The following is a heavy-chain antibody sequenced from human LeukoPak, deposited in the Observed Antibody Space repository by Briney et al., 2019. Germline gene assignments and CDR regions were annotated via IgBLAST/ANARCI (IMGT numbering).Heavy chain of an antibody. J-gene: IGHJ4*02. CDR2: INSDGSST. D-gene: IGHD3-3*01. CDR1: GFTFSSYW. V-gene: IGHV3-74*01. CDR3: ARGPYDFWSGYKGTAYFDY. Sequence: GGSLRLSCAASGFTFSSYWMHWVRQAPGKGPVWVSRINSDGSSTSYADSVKGRFTISRDNAKNTLYLQMNSLRAEDTAVYYCARGPYDFWSGYKGTAYFDYWGQGTLVTVSS.